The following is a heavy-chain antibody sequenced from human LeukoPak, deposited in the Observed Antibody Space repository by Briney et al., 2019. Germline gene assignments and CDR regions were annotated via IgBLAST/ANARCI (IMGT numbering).Heavy chain of an antibody. Sequence: GRSLRLSCAASGFTFSSYAMHWVRQAPGKGLEWVAVISYDGSNKYYADSVKGRFTISRDNSKNTLYLQMNSLRAEDTAVYYCARGGDPGAFDIWGQGTMVTVSP. D-gene: IGHD2-21*02. CDR3: ARGGDPGAFDI. CDR1: GFTFSSYA. CDR2: ISYDGSNK. V-gene: IGHV3-30-3*01. J-gene: IGHJ3*02.